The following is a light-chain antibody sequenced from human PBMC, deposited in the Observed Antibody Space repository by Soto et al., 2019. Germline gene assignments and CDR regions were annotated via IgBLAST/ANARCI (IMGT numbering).Light chain of an antibody. J-gene: IGKJ5*01. V-gene: IGKV3-11*01. CDR2: DAS. CDR1: QSVSSY. CDR3: QQRSNWIT. Sequence: EIVLTQSPATLSLSPGERATLSCRASQSVSSYLAWYQQKPGQAPRLLIYDASNRATGIPARFSGSGSGTDFTLTISSLEHEDFAVYYWQQRSNWITFGQGTRLEIK.